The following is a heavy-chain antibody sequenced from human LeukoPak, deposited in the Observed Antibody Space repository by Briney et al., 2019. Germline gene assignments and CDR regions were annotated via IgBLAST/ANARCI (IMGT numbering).Heavy chain of an antibody. CDR3: AKGKRGRYSYGLNSYFDY. D-gene: IGHD5-18*01. Sequence: GGSLRLSCAASGFIFSNYGMHWVRQAPGKGLEWVAFIRNDGSIRYYADSVKGRLTISRDNSKNTLYLQMSSLRVEDTAVYYCAKGKRGRYSYGLNSYFDYWGQGTLVTVSS. CDR1: GFIFSNYG. CDR2: IRNDGSIR. V-gene: IGHV3-30*02. J-gene: IGHJ4*02.